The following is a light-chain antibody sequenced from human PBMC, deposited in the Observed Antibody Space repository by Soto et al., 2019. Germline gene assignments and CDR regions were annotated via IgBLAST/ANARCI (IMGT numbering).Light chain of an antibody. CDR2: GNN. CDR1: SSNIGAGYD. V-gene: IGLV1-40*01. CDR3: QSYDSSLDVV. Sequence: QSALTQPPSVSGAPGQRVTISCTGSSSNIGAGYDVHWYQQLPGTAPKLLIYGNNNRPSGVPDRFSGSKSGTSASLAITGLQAEDETDYYCQSYDSSLDVVFGGGTKLTVL. J-gene: IGLJ2*01.